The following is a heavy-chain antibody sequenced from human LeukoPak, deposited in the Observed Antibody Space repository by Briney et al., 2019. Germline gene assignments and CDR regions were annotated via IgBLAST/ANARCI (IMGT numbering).Heavy chain of an antibody. Sequence: ASVKVSCEVSVYTHTELSIHCVRQAPEKGREGGGGFDTEEGETIYAQKFQGRVTMTEDTSTDTAYMELSSLRSEDTAVYYGATPIVGGLYFDYWGQGTLVTVSS. J-gene: IGHJ4*02. V-gene: IGHV1-24*01. CDR3: ATPIVGGLYFDY. D-gene: IGHD1-26*01. CDR2: FDTEEGET. CDR1: VYTHTELS.